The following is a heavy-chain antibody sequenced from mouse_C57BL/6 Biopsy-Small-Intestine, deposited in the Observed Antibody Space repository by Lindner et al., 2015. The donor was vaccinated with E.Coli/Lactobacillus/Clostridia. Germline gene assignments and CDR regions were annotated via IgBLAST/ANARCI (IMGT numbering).Heavy chain of an antibody. Sequence: VQLQESGPELVKPGASVKMSCKASGYTFTDYNMHWVKQSHGKSLEWIGEINPSTGGTTYNQKFKAKATLTVDKSSSTAYMQLKSLTSEDSAVYYCAGITTVVARRNAMDYWGQGTSVTVSS. V-gene: IGHV1-42*01. D-gene: IGHD1-1*01. CDR2: INPSTGGT. J-gene: IGHJ4*01. CDR3: AGITTVVARRNAMDY. CDR1: GYTFTDYN.